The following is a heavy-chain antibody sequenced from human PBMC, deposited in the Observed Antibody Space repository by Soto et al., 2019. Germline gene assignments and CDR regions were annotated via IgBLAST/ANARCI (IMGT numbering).Heavy chain of an antibody. V-gene: IGHV1-18*01. CDR2: ISAYNSNT. Sequence: QVQLVQSGAEVRKPGASMKVSFKASGYTFMNYGITWGRQAPGQGLEWMGWISAYNSNTNYAQKLQGTVTMTTDTSTSTAYMELRRLRYDDTAVYYCACRYSCGPRWGDYYGMDVWGQGTTVAVSS. CDR1: GYTFMNYG. J-gene: IGHJ6*02. CDR3: ACRYSCGPRWGDYYGMDV. D-gene: IGHD5-18*01.